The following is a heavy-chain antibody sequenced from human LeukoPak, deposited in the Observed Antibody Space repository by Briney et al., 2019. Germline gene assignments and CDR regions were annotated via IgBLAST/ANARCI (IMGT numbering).Heavy chain of an antibody. CDR2: IFYSGSS. V-gene: IGHV4-59*01. CDR1: GDSLNSYY. D-gene: IGHD6-25*01. J-gene: IGHJ4*02. Sequence: SETLSLTCTVSGDSLNSYYWSWVRQPPGEGLQWIGYIFYSGSSNYNASLRSRVAISVDTSKNQFSLKLTSVTAADTAVYYCAGRAARFFDYWGQGILVTVSS. CDR3: AGRAARFFDY.